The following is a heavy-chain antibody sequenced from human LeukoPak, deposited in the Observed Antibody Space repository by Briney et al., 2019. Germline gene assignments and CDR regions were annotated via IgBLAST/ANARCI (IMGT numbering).Heavy chain of an antibody. V-gene: IGHV3-11*01. CDR3: ARGAVAGTWPGAFDI. Sequence: PGGSLRLSCAASGFTFTDYYISWIRQAPGKGLECVSHISSTGSIIYYADSVKGRFTISRDNSKNTLYLQMNSLRVEDTAVYYCARGAVAGTWPGAFDIWGQGTMVTVSS. CDR1: GFTFTDYY. D-gene: IGHD6-19*01. J-gene: IGHJ3*02. CDR2: ISSTGSII.